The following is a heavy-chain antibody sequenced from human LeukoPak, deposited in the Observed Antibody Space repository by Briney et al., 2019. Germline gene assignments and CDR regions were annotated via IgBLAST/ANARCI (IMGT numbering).Heavy chain of an antibody. Sequence: GGSLRLSCAASGFTFSSYWMSWVRQAPGKGLEWVANIKQDGSEKYYVDSVKGRFTISIDNAKNSLYLQMNSLRAEDTAVYYCAKDYYGSGSPDAFDIWGQGTMVTVSS. CDR2: IKQDGSEK. CDR3: AKDYYGSGSPDAFDI. V-gene: IGHV3-7*03. J-gene: IGHJ3*02. CDR1: GFTFSSYW. D-gene: IGHD3-10*01.